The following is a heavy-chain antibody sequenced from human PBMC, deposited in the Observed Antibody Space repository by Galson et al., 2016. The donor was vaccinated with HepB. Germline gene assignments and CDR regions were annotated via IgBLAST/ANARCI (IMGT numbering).Heavy chain of an antibody. Sequence: TLSLTCSVSGASVSSANFYWTRIRQQPGKGLEWIGYVYYTGNTYYNPSLKNRLTMSVDKSKNQFSLKLNSVTAADTAVYYCATKDGGHYYYVYWGQGTLVTVSS. CDR2: VYYTGNT. V-gene: IGHV4-31*03. D-gene: IGHD3-22*01. CDR1: GASVSSANFY. CDR3: ATKDGGHYYYVY. J-gene: IGHJ4*02.